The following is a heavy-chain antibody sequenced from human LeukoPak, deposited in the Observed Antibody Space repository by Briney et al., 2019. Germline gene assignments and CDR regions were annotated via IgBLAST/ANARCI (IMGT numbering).Heavy chain of an antibody. CDR2: INPNSGGT. CDR3: ARDGKYCSGGSRYYYYYYYMDV. V-gene: IGHV1-2*02. Sequence: ASVKVSCKASGYTFTGYYMHWVRQAPGQGLEWMGWINPNSGGTNYAQKFQGRVTMTRDTSISTAYMELSRLRSDDTAVYYCARDGKYCSGGSRYYYYYYYMDVWGKGTTVTVSS. D-gene: IGHD2-15*01. CDR1: GYTFTGYY. J-gene: IGHJ6*03.